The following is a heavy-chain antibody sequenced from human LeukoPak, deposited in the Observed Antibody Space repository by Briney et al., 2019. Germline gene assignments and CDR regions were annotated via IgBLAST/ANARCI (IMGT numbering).Heavy chain of an antibody. CDR1: GFTFSSFA. CDR2: VWYDGSNK. Sequence: GGSLRLSCAASGFTFSSFAMHWVRQAPGRGLEWVALVWYDGSNKYYADSVKGRFTISRDNSKNTLYLQMNSLRAEDTAVYYCARDPCGGDCPLDYWGQGALVTVSS. V-gene: IGHV3-33*08. CDR3: ARDPCGGDCPLDY. D-gene: IGHD2-21*02. J-gene: IGHJ4*02.